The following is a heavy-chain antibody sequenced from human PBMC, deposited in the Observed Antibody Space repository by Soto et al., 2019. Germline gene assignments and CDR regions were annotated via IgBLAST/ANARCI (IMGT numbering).Heavy chain of an antibody. J-gene: IGHJ4*02. CDR2: INHSGST. D-gene: IGHD2-2*01. CDR1: GGSFSGYY. V-gene: IGHV4-34*01. CDR3: ARSGDAGGIYYFDY. Sequence: QVQLQQWGAGLLKPSETLSLTCAVYGGSFSGYYWSWIRQPPGKGLEWIGKINHSGSTNYNPSLKSRVTISVDTSKNQFSLKRSSVTAADTAVYYCARSGDAGGIYYFDYWGQGTLVTVSS.